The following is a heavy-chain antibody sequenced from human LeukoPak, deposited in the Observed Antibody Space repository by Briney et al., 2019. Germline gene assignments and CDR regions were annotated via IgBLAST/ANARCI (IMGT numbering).Heavy chain of an antibody. Sequence: PGGSLRLSCAASGFTFSSYSMNWVRQAPGKGLEWVSSISSSSSYIYYADSVKGRFTISRDNAKNSPYLQMNRPRAEGTAGFYWAREWRRLEYLGQGTLVTVSS. J-gene: IGHJ4*02. CDR3: AREWRRLEY. CDR1: GFTFSSYS. D-gene: IGHD3-3*01. CDR2: ISSSSSYI. V-gene: IGHV3-21*04.